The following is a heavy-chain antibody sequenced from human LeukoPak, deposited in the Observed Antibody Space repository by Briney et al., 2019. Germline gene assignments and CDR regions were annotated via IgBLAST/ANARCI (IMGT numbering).Heavy chain of an antibody. J-gene: IGHJ4*02. Sequence: GGTLRLSCAASGYTVSSNYMSWVRQAPGKGLEWVSVIYSGGSTYYADSVKGRFTISRDNSKNTLYLQMNSLRAEDTAVYYCARADYGDYFDYWGQGTLVTVSS. CDR1: GYTVSSNY. CDR3: ARADYGDYFDY. CDR2: IYSGGST. D-gene: IGHD3-16*01. V-gene: IGHV3-66*01.